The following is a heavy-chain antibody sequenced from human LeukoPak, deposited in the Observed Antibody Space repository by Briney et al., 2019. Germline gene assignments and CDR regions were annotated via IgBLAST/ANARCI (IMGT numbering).Heavy chain of an antibody. D-gene: IGHD5-18*01. CDR3: ARDQRGFSYSKYYFDY. CDR1: GFSFSSYG. V-gene: IGHV3-33*01. Sequence: GRARRLSWAGSGFSFSSYGMQWVGQAPGKGVEGVAVICYDGTNKYYADSVKGRFTISRDNSKNTLYLQMNSLRAEDTAVYYCARDQRGFSYSKYYFDYWGQGTLVTVSS. CDR2: ICYDGTNK. J-gene: IGHJ4*02.